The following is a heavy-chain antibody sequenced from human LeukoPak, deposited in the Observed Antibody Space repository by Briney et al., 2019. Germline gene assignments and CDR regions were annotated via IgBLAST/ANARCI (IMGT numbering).Heavy chain of an antibody. Sequence: ASVKVSCKASGGTFSSYAISWVRQAPGQGLEWRGRIIPIFGTANYAQKFQGRVTITTDESTSTAYMELSSLRSEDTAVYYCARDSRFSRDDYVWGSYPDWGQGTLVTVSS. CDR1: GGTFSSYA. CDR3: ARDSRFSRDDYVWGSYPD. D-gene: IGHD3-16*02. CDR2: IIPIFGTA. J-gene: IGHJ4*02. V-gene: IGHV1-69*05.